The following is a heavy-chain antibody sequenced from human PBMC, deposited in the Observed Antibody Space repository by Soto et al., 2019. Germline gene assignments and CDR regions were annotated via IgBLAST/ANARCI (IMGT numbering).Heavy chain of an antibody. D-gene: IGHD3-10*02. CDR1: GITFSNYA. V-gene: IGHV3-23*01. CDR2: ISGSGGST. CDR3: AKASIKGGVRLRFDY. Sequence: GSLRLSCAASGITFSNYALSWVRQAPGKGLEWVSGISGSGGSTYYADSVKGRFTISRDNSKNTLYLQMNSLRAEDTALYYCAKASIKGGVRLRFDYWGQGTLVTVSS. J-gene: IGHJ4*02.